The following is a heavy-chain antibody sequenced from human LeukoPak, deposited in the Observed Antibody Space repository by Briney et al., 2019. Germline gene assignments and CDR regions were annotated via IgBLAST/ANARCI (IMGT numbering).Heavy chain of an antibody. CDR2: IYYSGST. Sequence: SETLSLTCTVSGGSISSSSYYWGWIRQPPGKGLEWIGSIYYSGSTYYNPSLKSRVTISVDTSKNQFSLKLSSVTAADTAVYYCASTMIVGGVEGGAFDIWGQGTMVTVSS. J-gene: IGHJ3*02. D-gene: IGHD3-22*01. CDR1: GGSISSSSYY. V-gene: IGHV4-39*01. CDR3: ASTMIVGGVEGGAFDI.